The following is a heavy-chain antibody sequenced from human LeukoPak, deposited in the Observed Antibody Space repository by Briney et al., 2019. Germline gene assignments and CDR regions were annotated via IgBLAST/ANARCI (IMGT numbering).Heavy chain of an antibody. J-gene: IGHJ4*02. V-gene: IGHV3-9*03. D-gene: IGHD3-3*01. CDR3: AKASWSSDYDFWSGYWAFDY. CDR1: GFTFDDYA. CDR2: ISWNSGSI. Sequence: QPGRSLRLSCAASGFTFDDYAMHWVRQAPGKGLEWVSGISWNSGSIGYADSMKGRFTISRDNAKNSLYLQMNSLRAEDMALYYCAKASWSSDYDFWSGYWAFDYWGQGTLVTVSS.